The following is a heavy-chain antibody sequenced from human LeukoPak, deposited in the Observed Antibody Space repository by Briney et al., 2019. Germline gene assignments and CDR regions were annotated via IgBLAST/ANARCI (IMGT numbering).Heavy chain of an antibody. CDR2: ISFDGSNK. V-gene: IGHV3-30*18. D-gene: IGHD5-18*01. Sequence: LSLTCTVSGGSINSSTYYWGWVRQAPGKGLEWVAVISFDGSNKYYADSVKGRFTISRDNSKNTLYLQMNSLRADDTAVYYCAKEMAPEGYSYGYDYWGQGTLVTVSS. CDR3: AKEMAPEGYSYGYDY. J-gene: IGHJ4*02. CDR1: GGSINSSTYY.